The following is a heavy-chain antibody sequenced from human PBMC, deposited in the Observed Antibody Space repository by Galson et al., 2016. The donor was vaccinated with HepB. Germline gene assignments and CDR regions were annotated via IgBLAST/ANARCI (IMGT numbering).Heavy chain of an antibody. Sequence: SLRLSCAASGFTFSHYYMNWIRQAPGKGLEWVSYISSRGDTIYYAHSARGRFTISRDNATNSLYLEMNSLRADDTAVYYCARIGDYSYYYYGVDLWGQGTTVTVSS. D-gene: IGHD4-17*01. CDR3: ARIGDYSYYYYGVDL. CDR2: ISSRGDTI. CDR1: GFTFSHYY. V-gene: IGHV3-11*01. J-gene: IGHJ6*02.